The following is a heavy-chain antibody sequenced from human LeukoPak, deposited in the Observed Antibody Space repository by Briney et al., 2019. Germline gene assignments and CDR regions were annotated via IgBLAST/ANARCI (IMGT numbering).Heavy chain of an antibody. CDR2: IYYSGST. D-gene: IGHD3-10*01. CDR1: GGSFSGYY. Sequence: SETLSLTCAVYGGSFSGYYWSWIRQPPGKGLEWIGSIYYSGSTYYNPSLKSRVTISVDTSKNQFSLKLSSVTAADTAVYYCARHPYYYGSGSPDYWGQGTLVTVSS. CDR3: ARHPYYYGSGSPDY. J-gene: IGHJ4*02. V-gene: IGHV4-34*01.